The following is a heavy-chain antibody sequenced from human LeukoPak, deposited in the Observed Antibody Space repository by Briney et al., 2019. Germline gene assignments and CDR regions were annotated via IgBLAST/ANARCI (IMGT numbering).Heavy chain of an antibody. J-gene: IGHJ3*02. V-gene: IGHV1-2*02. CDR1: GYTFTGYY. Sequence: ASVKVSCKASGYTFTGYYMHWVRQAPGQGLEWMGWINPNSGGTNYAQKFQGRVTMTRDTSISTAYMELSRLRSDDTALYYCARWDYYDLDEAFDIWGQGTMVTVSS. D-gene: IGHD3-16*01. CDR2: INPNSGGT. CDR3: ARWDYYDLDEAFDI.